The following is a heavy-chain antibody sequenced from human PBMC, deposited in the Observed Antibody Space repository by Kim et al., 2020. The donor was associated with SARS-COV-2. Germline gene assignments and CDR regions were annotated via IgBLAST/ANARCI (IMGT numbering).Heavy chain of an antibody. Sequence: ASVKVSCKASGYTFTSYDINWVRQATGQGLEWMGWMNPNSGNTGYAQKFQGRVTMTRNTSISTAYMELSSLRSEDTAVYYCARREWDTSGSSIYYYGMDVWGQGTTVTVSS. CDR2: MNPNSGNT. CDR3: ARREWDTSGSSIYYYGMDV. V-gene: IGHV1-8*01. J-gene: IGHJ6*02. D-gene: IGHD6-6*01. CDR1: GYTFTSYD.